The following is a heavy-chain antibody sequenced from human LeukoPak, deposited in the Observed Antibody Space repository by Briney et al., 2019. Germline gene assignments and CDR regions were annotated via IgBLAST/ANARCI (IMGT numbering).Heavy chain of an antibody. CDR2: MNPNSGNT. V-gene: IGHV1-8*03. CDR3: ARAPKWNGEYYYVDV. CDR1: GYTFTNYD. J-gene: IGHJ6*03. D-gene: IGHD1-1*01. Sequence: ASVKVSCKASGYTFTNYDINWVRQATGQGLEWMGWMNPNSGNTGYAQKLQGRVTITRNTSISTAYMELSSLRSEDTAVYYCARAPKWNGEYYYVDVWGKGTTVTVSS.